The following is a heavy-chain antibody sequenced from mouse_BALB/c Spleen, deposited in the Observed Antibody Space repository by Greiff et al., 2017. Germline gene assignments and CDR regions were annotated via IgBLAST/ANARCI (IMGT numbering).Heavy chain of an antibody. D-gene: IGHD2-2*01. Sequence: EVMLVESGGGLVQPGGSLKLSCAASGFDFSRYWMSWVRQAPGKGLEWIGEINPDCSTINYTPSLKDKFIISRDNAKNTLYLQMSKVRSEDTALYYCARDGYDDWFAYWGQGTLVTVSA. J-gene: IGHJ3*01. V-gene: IGHV4-1*02. CDR3: ARDGYDDWFAY. CDR1: GFDFSRYW. CDR2: INPDCSTI.